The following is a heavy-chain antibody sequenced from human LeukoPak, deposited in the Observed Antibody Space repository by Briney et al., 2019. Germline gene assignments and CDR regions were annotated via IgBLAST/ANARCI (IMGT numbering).Heavy chain of an antibody. J-gene: IGHJ5*02. D-gene: IGHD2/OR15-2a*01. CDR1: GGSISSGNFY. Sequence: SETLSLTCAVSGGSISSGNFYWSWIRQPPGKGLEWIGYIFYLGSTYYNLSLKSRVTMSVDTSKNQFSLKLRSVTAADTAVYYCARKYPDHWFDPWGQGTLVTVSS. CDR3: ARKYPDHWFDP. CDR2: IFYLGST. V-gene: IGHV4-30-4*01.